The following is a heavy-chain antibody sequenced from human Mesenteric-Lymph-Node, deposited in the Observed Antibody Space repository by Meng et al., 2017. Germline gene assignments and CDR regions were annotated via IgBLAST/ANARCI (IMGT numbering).Heavy chain of an antibody. CDR2: LSSSATTI. CDR3: ARDRAAAGTDAFDI. Sequence: GGSLRLSCAASGFTFSDFYMSWIRQAPGKGLEWVSYLSSSATTIYYADSVKGRFTVSRDNAKNSLYLQMNSLRAEDTAVYYCARDRAAAGTDAFDIWGQGTMVTVSS. V-gene: IGHV3-11*04. J-gene: IGHJ3*02. CDR1: GFTFSDFY. D-gene: IGHD6-13*01.